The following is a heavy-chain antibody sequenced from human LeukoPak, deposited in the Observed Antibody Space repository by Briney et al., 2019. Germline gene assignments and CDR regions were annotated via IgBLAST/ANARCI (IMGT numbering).Heavy chain of an antibody. CDR3: ARIGTSAAAGLDY. CDR2: FDPEDGET. Sequence: ASVKVSCKVSGYTLTELSMHWVRQAPGKGLEWMGGFDPEDGETIYAQKFQGRVTMTRDTSISTAYMELSRLRSDDTAVYYCARIGTSAAAGLDYWGQGTLVTVSS. CDR1: GYTLTELS. V-gene: IGHV1-24*01. D-gene: IGHD6-13*01. J-gene: IGHJ4*02.